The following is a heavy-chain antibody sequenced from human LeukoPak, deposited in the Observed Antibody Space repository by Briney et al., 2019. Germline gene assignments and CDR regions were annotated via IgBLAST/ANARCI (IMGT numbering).Heavy chain of an antibody. CDR2: ISGSGSDT. V-gene: IGHV3-11*06. D-gene: IGHD3-22*01. CDR1: GFTFSDYY. J-gene: IGHJ4*02. Sequence: GGSLRLSCAASGFTFSDYYMTWIRQAPGKGLEWVSYISGSGSDTNYADSLKGRFTISRDNAKNSLYLQMNSLRAEDTAVYYCARVNPISSGFYVYWGQGTLVTVSS. CDR3: ARVNPISSGFYVY.